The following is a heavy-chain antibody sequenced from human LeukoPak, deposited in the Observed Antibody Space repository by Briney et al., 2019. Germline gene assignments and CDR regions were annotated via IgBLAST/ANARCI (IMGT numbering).Heavy chain of an antibody. CDR2: ISSRGITT. V-gene: IGHV3-11*01. J-gene: IGHJ4*02. Sequence: LSLTCTVSGGSISSSSYYWRSIRQVPGKALEWKSFISSRGITTDYTDSVKGGFTISRDNANGTLFLQMNSLRAEDTAVYYCARDRGSNNYFDRWGQGTLVTVSS. D-gene: IGHD2-2*01. CDR1: GGSISSSSYY. CDR3: ARDRGSNNYFDR.